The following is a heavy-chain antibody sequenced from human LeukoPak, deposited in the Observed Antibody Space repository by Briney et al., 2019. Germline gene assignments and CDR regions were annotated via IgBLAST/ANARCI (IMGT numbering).Heavy chain of an antibody. CDR1: GGSFSGYY. CDR3: ARFNAPDY. V-gene: IGHV4-34*01. Sequence: SETLSLTCAVYGGSFSGYYWSWIRQPPGKGLEWIGEINHSGSTNYNPSLKSRVTISVDTSKNQFSLKLSSVTAADTAVYYCARFNAPDYWGQGTLVTVSS. CDR2: INHSGST. J-gene: IGHJ4*02.